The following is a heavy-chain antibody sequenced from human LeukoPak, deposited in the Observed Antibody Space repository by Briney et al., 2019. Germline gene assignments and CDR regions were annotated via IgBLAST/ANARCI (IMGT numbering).Heavy chain of an antibody. D-gene: IGHD3-10*01. V-gene: IGHV1-18*01. J-gene: IGHJ4*02. CDR2: ISPYNGNT. Sequence: GASVKVSCKASGYTFTTYGISWVRQAPGQGLEWMGWISPYNGNTNYAQKLQGRVTMTTDTSTSTVYMELRSLRSDDTAVYYCARARTYYYGSESKAPDLGYWGQGTLVTVSS. CDR1: GYTFTTYG. CDR3: ARARTYYYGSESKAPDLGY.